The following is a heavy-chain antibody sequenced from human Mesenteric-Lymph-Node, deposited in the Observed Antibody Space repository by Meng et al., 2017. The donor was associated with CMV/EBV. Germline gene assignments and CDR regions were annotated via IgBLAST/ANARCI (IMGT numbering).Heavy chain of an antibody. J-gene: IGHJ4*02. CDR1: GYTFIDYY. V-gene: IGHV1-2*06. CDR2: INPKTGGR. CDR3: ARDRDTDWYSPFDY. D-gene: IGHD3-9*01. Sequence: QVQLVQSGAEVKKPGPPVTVSCKPSGYTFIDYYINWVRQAPGQGLEWMGRINPKTGGRSYAQNFQGRVTMTRDTSINTAYMEVNRLNSDDTAMYYCARDRDTDWYSPFDYWGPGTLVTVSS.